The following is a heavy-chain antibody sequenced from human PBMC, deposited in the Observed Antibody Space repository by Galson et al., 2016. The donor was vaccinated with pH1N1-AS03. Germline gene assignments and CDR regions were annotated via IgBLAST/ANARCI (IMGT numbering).Heavy chain of an antibody. J-gene: IGHJ4*02. CDR3: ARDFYDSSCYFKAPFDY. CDR2: INWLGGST. Sequence: SLRLSCAASGFSFEDYGMSWVRQAPGKGLEWVSGINWLGGSTGYADSVKGRFTISRDNAKKSLYLQMNSLRVEDTASYYCARDFYDSSCYFKAPFDYWGQGALVTVSS. V-gene: IGHV3-20*04. D-gene: IGHD3-22*01. CDR1: GFSFEDYG.